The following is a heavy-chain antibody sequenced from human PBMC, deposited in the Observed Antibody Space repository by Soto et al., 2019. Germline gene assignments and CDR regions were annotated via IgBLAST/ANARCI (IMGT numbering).Heavy chain of an antibody. CDR2: ITWSSDSM. J-gene: IGHJ6*03. Sequence: EVQLVESGGGLVQPGRSLRLSCVASGFTFYNHGMHWVRQAPGRGLEWVSGITWSSDSMGYADSVKGRFTISRDNAKNSLYLQMNSLRPEDTALYYCAKEDSGFSGYMDGWDKGTKVTVSS. CDR1: GFTFYNHG. CDR3: AKEDSGFSGYMDG. D-gene: IGHD3-10*01. V-gene: IGHV3-9*01.